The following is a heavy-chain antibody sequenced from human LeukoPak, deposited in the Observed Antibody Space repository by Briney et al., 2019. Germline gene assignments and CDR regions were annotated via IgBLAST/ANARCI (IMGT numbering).Heavy chain of an antibody. CDR2: IYYSGST. CDR1: GGSISSSSYY. J-gene: IGHJ4*02. CDR3: ASDMTTVTIDY. V-gene: IGHV4-39*01. Sequence: SETLSLTCTVSGGSISSSSYYWGWIRQPPGKGLGWIGSIYYSGSTYYNPSLKSRVTISVDTSKNQFSLKLTSVTAADTAVYYCASDMTTVTIDYWGQGTLVTVSS. D-gene: IGHD4-17*01.